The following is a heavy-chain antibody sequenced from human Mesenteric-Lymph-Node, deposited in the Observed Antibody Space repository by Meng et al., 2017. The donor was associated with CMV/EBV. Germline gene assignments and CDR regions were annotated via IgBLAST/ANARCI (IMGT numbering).Heavy chain of an antibody. CDR3: AATGSSWCFDY. Sequence: LCCAASGFTFSTYSMSWVRQAAETGLEWVSAISGSGTRTYYADSVKGRFTVSRDNSKSTLYLQMNSLRAEDTAIYYCAATGSSWCFDYWGQGTLVTVSS. D-gene: IGHD6-13*01. V-gene: IGHV3-23*01. CDR1: GFTFSTYS. J-gene: IGHJ4*02. CDR2: ISGSGTRT.